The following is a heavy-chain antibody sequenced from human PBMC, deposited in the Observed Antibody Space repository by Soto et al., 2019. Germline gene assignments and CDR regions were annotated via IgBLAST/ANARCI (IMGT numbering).Heavy chain of an antibody. CDR1: GFSFSTYG. CDR3: EKGFGNYWDFDY. Sequence: QVHLVESGGGVVQPGRSLRLSCAASGFSFSTYGMHWVRQAPGKGLEWVAFISTDGSNKYYAESVKGRLTISRYNSKNTLYLEMNSLRAEDTAVYYCEKGFGNYWDFDYWGQGTLVTVSS. CDR2: ISTDGSNK. V-gene: IGHV3-30*18. D-gene: IGHD1-26*01. J-gene: IGHJ4*02.